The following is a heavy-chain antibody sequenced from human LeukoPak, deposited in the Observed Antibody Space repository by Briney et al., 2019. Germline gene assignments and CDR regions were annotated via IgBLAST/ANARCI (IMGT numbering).Heavy chain of an antibody. J-gene: IGHJ2*01. V-gene: IGHV4-59*08. CDR1: GGSFVSYY. D-gene: IGHD6-25*01. Sequence: SETLSLTCTVSGGSFVSYYWSWIRQPPGKGLEWIGYIYYTGSTNYNPSLKSRVTISVDTSKNQFSLKLCSVTAADTAVYYCARYLAAGYFDLWGRGTLVTVSS. CDR2: IYYTGST. CDR3: ARYLAAGYFDL.